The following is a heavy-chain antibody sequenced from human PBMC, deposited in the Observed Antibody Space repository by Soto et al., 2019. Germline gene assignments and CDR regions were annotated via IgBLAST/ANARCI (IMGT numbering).Heavy chain of an antibody. Sequence: QLQLQESGSGLVKPSQTLSLTCAVSGGSISSGDYSWSWLRQPPGKGLECIGYIYHSGSTYYNPSLTRQVTISVDRYKNQYYLTLSAMTASDTAVYSCARGPDRWGQGTLVTASS. J-gene: IGHJ5*02. CDR3: ARGPDR. CDR1: GGSISSGDYS. V-gene: IGHV4-30-2*01. CDR2: IYHSGST.